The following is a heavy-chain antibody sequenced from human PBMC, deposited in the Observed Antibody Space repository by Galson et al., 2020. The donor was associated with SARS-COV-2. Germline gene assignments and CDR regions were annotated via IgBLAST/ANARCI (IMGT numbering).Heavy chain of an antibody. Sequence: EMETGGSLRLSCAASGFTFSYYGMHWVRRAPGKGLEWVAVIWYDGNKKYYADSVQGRFTISRDNSKNTLYLQMNSLRAEDSAVYYCARYYTDYSVVDHWGQGTLVTVSS. V-gene: IGHV3-33*01. D-gene: IGHD2-15*01. J-gene: IGHJ4*02. CDR1: GFTFSYYG. CDR2: IWYDGNKK. CDR3: ARYYTDYSVVDH.